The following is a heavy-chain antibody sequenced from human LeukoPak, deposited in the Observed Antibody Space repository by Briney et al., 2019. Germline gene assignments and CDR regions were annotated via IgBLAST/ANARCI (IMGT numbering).Heavy chain of an antibody. CDR2: INHSGST. CDR1: GGSFSGYY. J-gene: IGHJ4*02. V-gene: IGHV4-34*01. Sequence: SETLSLTCAVYGGSFSGYYWSWIRQPPGKGLEWIGEINHSGSTNYNPSLKSRVTISVDTSKNQFSLKLSSVTAADTAVYYCARDSSYGSGSDYWGQGTLVTVSS. CDR3: ARDSSYGSGSDY. D-gene: IGHD3-10*01.